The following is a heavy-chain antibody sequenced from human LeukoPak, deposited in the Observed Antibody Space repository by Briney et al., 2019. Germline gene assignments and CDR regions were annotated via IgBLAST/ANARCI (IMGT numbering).Heavy chain of an antibody. Sequence: RASVKVSCKASGGTFSSYAISWVRQAPGQGLEWMGRIIPILGIANYAQKFQGRVTITADKSTSTAYMELSSLRSEDTAVYYCARVRQLPIVGATSNWFDPWGQRTLVTVSS. J-gene: IGHJ5*02. CDR1: GGTFSSYA. CDR2: IIPILGIA. V-gene: IGHV1-69*04. D-gene: IGHD1-26*01. CDR3: ARVRQLPIVGATSNWFDP.